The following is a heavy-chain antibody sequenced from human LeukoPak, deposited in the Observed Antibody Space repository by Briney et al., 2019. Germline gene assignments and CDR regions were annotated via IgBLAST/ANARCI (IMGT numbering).Heavy chain of an antibody. Sequence: GASVKVSCKASGYTFTSYGISWVRQAPGQGLEWMGWINPETGGTHFAQRFQGRVTVTRDTSISTIYMDLSRLTSDDTAVYYCARGGARAEYFQHWGQGTLVTVSS. V-gene: IGHV1-2*02. CDR3: ARGGARAEYFQH. CDR1: GYTFTSYG. D-gene: IGHD1-26*01. CDR2: INPETGGT. J-gene: IGHJ1*01.